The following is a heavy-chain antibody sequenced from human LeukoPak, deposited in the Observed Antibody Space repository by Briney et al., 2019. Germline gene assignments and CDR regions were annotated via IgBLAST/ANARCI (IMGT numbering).Heavy chain of an antibody. CDR3: AREGLRQRWLQLRRPGGASYDY. CDR1: GFTFSSYW. CDR2: INSDGSST. Sequence: GGSLRLSCAASGFTFSSYWMHWVRQAPGKGLVWVSRINSDGSSTSYADSVKGRFTISRDNAKNTLYLQMNSLRAEDTAVYYCAREGLRQRWLQLRRPGGASYDYWGQGTLVTVSS. J-gene: IGHJ4*02. V-gene: IGHV3-74*01. D-gene: IGHD5-24*01.